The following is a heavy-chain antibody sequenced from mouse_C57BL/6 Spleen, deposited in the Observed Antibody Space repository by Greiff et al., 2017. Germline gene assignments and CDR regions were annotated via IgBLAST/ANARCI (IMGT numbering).Heavy chain of an antibody. Sequence: QVTLKESGPGILQSSQTLSLTCSFSGFSLSTSGMGVSWIRQPSGKGLEWLAHIYWDDDKRYNPSLKSRLTISKDTSRNQVFLKITSVDTADTATYYCARDDSIAWFAYWGQGTLVTVSA. D-gene: IGHD2-4*01. J-gene: IGHJ3*01. CDR2: IYWDDDK. CDR1: GFSLSTSGMG. CDR3: ARDDSIAWFAY. V-gene: IGHV8-12*01.